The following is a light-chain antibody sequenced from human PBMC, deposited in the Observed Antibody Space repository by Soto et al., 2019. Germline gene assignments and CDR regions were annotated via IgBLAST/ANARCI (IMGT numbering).Light chain of an antibody. CDR1: QSTSTW. J-gene: IGKJ1*01. CDR2: EAS. CDR3: QQYITYPYA. Sequence: DIKMTQSPSTLSASVGDRVTITCRASQSTSTWLAWYQQRPGKTPKLLISEASKLESGVPSRFSGSGSGTEFTLTISRLQPDDVATYYCQQYITYPYAFGQGTKVEIK. V-gene: IGKV1-5*03.